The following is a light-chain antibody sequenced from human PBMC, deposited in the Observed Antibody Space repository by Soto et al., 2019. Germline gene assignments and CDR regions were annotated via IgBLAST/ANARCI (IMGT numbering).Light chain of an antibody. CDR2: GTS. J-gene: IGKJ4*01. Sequence: EIVLTQSPGTLSLSPGERATLSCRASQSVSSNYLAWYQQKLGQAPRLLIYGTSSRATDIPDRFSGSVSGTDFTLTISRLGPEDFAVYYCQQYGNSPLSTFGGGTKLEIK. V-gene: IGKV3-20*01. CDR1: QSVSSNY. CDR3: QQYGNSPLST.